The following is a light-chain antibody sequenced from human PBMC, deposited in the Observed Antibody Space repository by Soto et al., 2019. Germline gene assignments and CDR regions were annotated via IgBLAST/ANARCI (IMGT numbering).Light chain of an antibody. CDR3: AVWDDGLEAWR. Sequence: QSVLTQSHSASGTPGQRVTMPCSGSRSNLGSNSVSWYQQLPGTVPTLLIYSSNERPLGVPDRFSGSKSGTSASLDISRLQSEDEAHYYCAVWDDGLEAWRFGGGTKLTVL. CDR2: SSN. V-gene: IGLV1-44*01. J-gene: IGLJ3*02. CDR1: RSNLGSNS.